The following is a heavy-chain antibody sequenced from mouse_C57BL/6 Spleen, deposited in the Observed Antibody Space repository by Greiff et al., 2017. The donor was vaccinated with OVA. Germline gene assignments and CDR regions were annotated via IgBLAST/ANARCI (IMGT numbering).Heavy chain of an antibody. CDR3: AKDSSGWFAY. J-gene: IGHJ3*01. CDR2: INPSTGGT. D-gene: IGHD3-2*02. V-gene: IGHV1-42*01. Sequence: EVMLVESGPELVKPGASVKISCKASGYSFTGYYMNWVKQSPEKSLEWIGEINPSTGGTTYNQKFKAKATLTVDKSSSTAYMQLKSLTSEDSAVYYCAKDSSGWFAYWGQGTLVTVSA. CDR1: GYSFTGYY.